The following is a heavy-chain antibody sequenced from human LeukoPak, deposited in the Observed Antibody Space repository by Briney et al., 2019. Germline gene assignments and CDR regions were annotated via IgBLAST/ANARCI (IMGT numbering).Heavy chain of an antibody. CDR2: IIPIFGTA. V-gene: IGHV1-69*05. CDR1: GGTFSSYA. CDR3: AREKGKWELRG. J-gene: IGHJ3*01. D-gene: IGHD1-26*01. Sequence: GASVKVSCKASGGTFSSYAISWVRQAPGQGLEWMGGIIPIFGTANYAQKFQGRVTITTDESTSTAYMELSSLRSDDTAVYYCAREKGKWELRGWGQGTMVTVSS.